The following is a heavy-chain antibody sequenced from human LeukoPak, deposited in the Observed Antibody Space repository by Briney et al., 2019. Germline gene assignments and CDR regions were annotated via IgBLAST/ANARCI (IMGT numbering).Heavy chain of an antibody. CDR2: ISSSSSYI. CDR1: GFTFSSYS. J-gene: IGHJ6*03. V-gene: IGHV3-21*01. D-gene: IGHD1-26*01. CDR3: ARGVGAPGDYYYYYMDV. Sequence: PGGSLRLSCAASGFTFSSYSMNWVRQAPGKGLEWVSSISSSSSYIYCADSVKGRFTISRDNAKNSLYLQMNSLRAEDTAVYYCARGVGAPGDYYYYYMDVWGKGTTVTVSS.